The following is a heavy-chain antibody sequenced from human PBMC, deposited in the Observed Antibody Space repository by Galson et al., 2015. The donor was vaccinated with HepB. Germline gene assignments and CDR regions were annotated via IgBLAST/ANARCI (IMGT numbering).Heavy chain of an antibody. CDR1: GYSFTSYW. CDR3: ARPHWLRGPKADAFDI. CDR2: IYPGDSDT. V-gene: IGHV5-51*06. Sequence: QSGAEVKKPGESLKISCKGSGYSFTSYWIGWVRQMPGKGLEWKGIIYPGDSDTRYSPSFQGQVTISADKSISTAYLQWSSLKASDTAMYYCARPHWLRGPKADAFDIWGQGTMVTVSS. D-gene: IGHD5-12*01. J-gene: IGHJ3*02.